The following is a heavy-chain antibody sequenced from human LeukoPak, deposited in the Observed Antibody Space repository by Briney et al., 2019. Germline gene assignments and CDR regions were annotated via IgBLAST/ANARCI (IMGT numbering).Heavy chain of an antibody. V-gene: IGHV1-46*01. Sequence: ASVKVSCKASGYTFTSYYMHWVRQAPGQGLEWMGIINPSGGSTSYAQKFQGRVTMTRDTSTSTVYMELSSLRSEDTAVYYCAGSPADYCYYMDVWGKGTTVTVSS. CDR3: AGSPADYCYYMDV. D-gene: IGHD2-15*01. CDR2: INPSGGST. J-gene: IGHJ6*03. CDR1: GYTFTSYY.